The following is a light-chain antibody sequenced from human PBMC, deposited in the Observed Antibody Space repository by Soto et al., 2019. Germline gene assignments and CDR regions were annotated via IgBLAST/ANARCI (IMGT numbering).Light chain of an antibody. V-gene: IGLV2-11*01. CDR2: DVG. J-gene: IGLJ1*01. CDR3: CSYAGSHTRV. CDR1: SSDVGGYNY. Sequence: QSALTQPGSMSGSPGQSVTISCTGTSSDVGGYNYVSWYQQHPGKAPKLMIYDVGKRPSGVPDRFSGSKSDNTASLTISGLQAEDEADYYCCSYAGSHTRVFGTGTKVTVL.